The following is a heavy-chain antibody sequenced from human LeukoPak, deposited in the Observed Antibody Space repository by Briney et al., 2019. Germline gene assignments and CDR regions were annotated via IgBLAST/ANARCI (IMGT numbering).Heavy chain of an antibody. J-gene: IGHJ6*03. CDR1: GFTFSSYG. Sequence: PGGTLRLSCAASGFTFSSYGMSWVRQAPGKGLEWVSGINWNGGSTGYADSVKGRFTISRDNAKNSLYLQMNSLRAEDTALYYCARTIYYYYYMDVWGKGTTVTVSS. V-gene: IGHV3-20*04. D-gene: IGHD3-10*01. CDR3: ARTIYYYYYMDV. CDR2: INWNGGST.